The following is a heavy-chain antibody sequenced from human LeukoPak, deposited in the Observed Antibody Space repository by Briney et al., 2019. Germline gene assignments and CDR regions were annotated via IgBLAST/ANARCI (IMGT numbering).Heavy chain of an antibody. CDR1: GGSISSSSYY. V-gene: IGHV4-39*01. CDR2: IYYSGST. D-gene: IGHD6-13*01. J-gene: IGHJ4*02. CDR3: ARREQLEPFDY. Sequence: SETLSLTCTVSGGSISSSSYYWGWIRRPPGKGLEWIGSIYYSGSTYYNPSLKSRVTISVDTSKNQFSLKLSSVTAADTAVYYCARREQLEPFDYWGQGTLVTVSS.